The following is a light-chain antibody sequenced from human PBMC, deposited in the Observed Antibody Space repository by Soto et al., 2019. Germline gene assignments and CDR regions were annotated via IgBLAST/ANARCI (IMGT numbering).Light chain of an antibody. V-gene: IGKV1-9*01. J-gene: IGKJ4*01. CDR1: QGISSS. CDR2: AAS. Sequence: DIQLTQSPSFLSASVGDRVTITCRASQGISSSLAWYQQKPGKAPNLLIYAASTLQTGVPTRFSGSGSGTEFTLTISSLQPEDFASYYCEQVNSYPLTFGRGPKVEIK. CDR3: EQVNSYPLT.